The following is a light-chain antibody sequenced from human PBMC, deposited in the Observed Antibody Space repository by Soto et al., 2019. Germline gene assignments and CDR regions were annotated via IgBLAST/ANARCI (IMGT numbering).Light chain of an antibody. CDR3: CSYATGSVYV. CDR1: SSDVGGYNY. V-gene: IGLV2-14*01. Sequence: QSALTQPASVSGSHGQSITISCTGTSSDVGGYNYVSWYQQHPGKVPKLMMFDVNNRPSGVSNRFSGSKSGNTASLTISGLQAEDEADYFCCSYATGSVYVFGTGTRSPS. CDR2: DVN. J-gene: IGLJ1*01.